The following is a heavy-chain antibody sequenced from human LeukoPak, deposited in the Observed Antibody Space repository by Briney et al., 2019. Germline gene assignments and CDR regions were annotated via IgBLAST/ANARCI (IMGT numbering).Heavy chain of an antibody. Sequence: PSETLSLTCAVSGYSINSGYYWGWIRQPPGQGLEWIGSIYHSGSTYYNPSLKSRVTISVDTSKNQFSLKLSSVTAADTAVYYCARLMGYWGQGTLVTVSS. J-gene: IGHJ4*02. V-gene: IGHV4-38-2*01. CDR2: IYHSGST. D-gene: IGHD2-8*01. CDR3: ARLMGY. CDR1: GYSINSGYY.